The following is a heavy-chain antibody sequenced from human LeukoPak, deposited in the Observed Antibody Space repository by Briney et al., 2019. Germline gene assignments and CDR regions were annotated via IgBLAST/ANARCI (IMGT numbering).Heavy chain of an antibody. Sequence: PSETLSLTCTVSGGSISSSSYYWGWIRQPPGAGLEWIGTTYYSGGTFYNPSLRSRVTISLDTSENHFSLKMNSMTAADTAMYYCARKLNWGLGAFGIWGQGALVTVSS. CDR3: ARKLNWGLGAFGI. J-gene: IGHJ3*02. CDR2: TYYSGGT. D-gene: IGHD7-27*01. V-gene: IGHV4-39*07. CDR1: GGSISSSSYY.